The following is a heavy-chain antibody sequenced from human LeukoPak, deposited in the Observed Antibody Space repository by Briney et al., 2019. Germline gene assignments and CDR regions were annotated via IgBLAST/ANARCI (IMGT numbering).Heavy chain of an antibody. D-gene: IGHD3-16*02. CDR1: GGSISSYY. Sequence: SETLSLTCTVSGGSISSYYWSWIRQPPGKGLEWIGYIYYSGSTNYNPSLKSRVTISVDTSKNQFSLKLSSVTAADTAVYYCARGGPQDDYVWGSYRYLPYWGQGTLVTVSS. CDR2: IYYSGST. CDR3: ARGGPQDDYVWGSYRYLPY. J-gene: IGHJ4*02. V-gene: IGHV4-59*08.